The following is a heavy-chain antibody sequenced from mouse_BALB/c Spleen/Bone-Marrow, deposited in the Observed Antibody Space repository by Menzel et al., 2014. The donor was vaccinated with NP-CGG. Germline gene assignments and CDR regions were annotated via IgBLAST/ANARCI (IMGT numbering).Heavy chain of an antibody. CDR1: GYAFSSSW. V-gene: IGHV1-82*01. Sequence: VQLQQSGPELVKPGASVKISCKASGYAFSSSWMNWLKQRPGQGLEWIGRIYPGDGDTNYNGKFKAKATLTADKSSSTAYMQLSSLTSVDSAVYFCARRDYGSSYGWFAYWGQGTLVTVSA. J-gene: IGHJ3*01. CDR2: IYPGDGDT. D-gene: IGHD1-1*01. CDR3: ARRDYGSSYGWFAY.